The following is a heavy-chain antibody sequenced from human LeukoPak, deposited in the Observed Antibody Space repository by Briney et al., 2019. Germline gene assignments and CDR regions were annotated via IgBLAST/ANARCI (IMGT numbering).Heavy chain of an antibody. Sequence: SETLSLTCAVYGGSFSGYYWSWIRQPPGKGLEWIGEINHSGSTNYNPSLKSRVTISVDRSKNQFSLNLNFVTAADTALYYCARGDGSGSGRWFDPWGQGTLITVSS. D-gene: IGHD3-10*01. V-gene: IGHV4-34*01. CDR2: INHSGST. J-gene: IGHJ5*02. CDR1: GGSFSGYY. CDR3: ARGDGSGSGRWFDP.